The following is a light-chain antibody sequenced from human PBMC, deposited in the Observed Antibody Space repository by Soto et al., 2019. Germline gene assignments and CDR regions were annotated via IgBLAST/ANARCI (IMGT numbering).Light chain of an antibody. J-gene: IGKJ1*01. V-gene: IGKV3-15*01. CDR1: QSVSSD. CDR3: QQYNTWHPKMA. Sequence: GETATLSCRASQSVSSDLAWYQQRPGQAPRLLIYGASTRATGIPARFRGSGSGTEFRLTISSLQSEDFATYYCQQYNTWHPKMAFGRGTKVDIK. CDR2: GAS.